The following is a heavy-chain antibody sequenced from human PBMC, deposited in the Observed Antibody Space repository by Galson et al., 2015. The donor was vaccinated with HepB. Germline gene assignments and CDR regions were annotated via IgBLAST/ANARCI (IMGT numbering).Heavy chain of an antibody. CDR3: ARGSGSGWLRPFDY. CDR1: GYTFTSYA. J-gene: IGHJ4*02. Sequence: SCKASGYTFTSYAMHWVRQAPGQRLEWMGWINAGNGNTKYSQKFQGRVTITRDTSASTAYMELSSLRSEDTAVYYCARGSGSGWLRPFDYWGQETLVTVSS. D-gene: IGHD3-10*01. CDR2: INAGNGNT. V-gene: IGHV1-3*01.